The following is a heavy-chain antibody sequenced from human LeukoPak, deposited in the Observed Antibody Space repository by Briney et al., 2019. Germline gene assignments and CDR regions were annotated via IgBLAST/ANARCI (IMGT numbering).Heavy chain of an antibody. D-gene: IGHD3-22*01. CDR3: ARGFYYDSSGFYY. Sequence: ASVKVSCKASGYTFTSYYMHWVRQAPGQGLEWMGWINPNSGGTNYAQKFQGWVTMTRDTSISTAYMELSRLRSDDTAVYYCARGFYYDSSGFYYWGQGTLVTVSS. V-gene: IGHV1-2*04. J-gene: IGHJ4*02. CDR2: INPNSGGT. CDR1: GYTFTSYY.